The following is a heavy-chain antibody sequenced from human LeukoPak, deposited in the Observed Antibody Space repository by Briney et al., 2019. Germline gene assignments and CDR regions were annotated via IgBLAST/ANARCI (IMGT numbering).Heavy chain of an antibody. Sequence: ASVKVSCKASGYTFTSYYMHWVRQAPGQGLEWMGIINPSGGSTSYAQKFQGRVTMTRDTSTSTVYVELSSLRSEDTAVYYCARDRESVAAAGLPFDPWGQGTLVTVSS. CDR2: INPSGGST. J-gene: IGHJ5*02. CDR3: ARDRESVAAAGLPFDP. V-gene: IGHV1-46*01. CDR1: GYTFTSYY. D-gene: IGHD6-13*01.